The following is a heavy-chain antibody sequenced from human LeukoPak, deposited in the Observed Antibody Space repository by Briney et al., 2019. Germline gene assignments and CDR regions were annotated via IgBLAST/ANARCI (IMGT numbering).Heavy chain of an antibody. Sequence: SETLSLTCTVSGGSITSSNYYWGWIRQPPGKGLEWIGSFYYSGSPNYNPSLKSRVTISVDTSKNQFSLKLSSVTAADTAVYYCVYYYGSGSVEYWGQGTLVTVST. CDR3: VYYYGSGSVEY. CDR1: GGSITSSNYY. V-gene: IGHV4-39*01. J-gene: IGHJ4*02. CDR2: FYYSGSP. D-gene: IGHD3-10*01.